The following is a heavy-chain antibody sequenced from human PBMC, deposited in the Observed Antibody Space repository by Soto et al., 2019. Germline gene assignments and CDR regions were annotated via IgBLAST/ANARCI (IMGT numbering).Heavy chain of an antibody. V-gene: IGHV3-11*01. D-gene: IGHD6-13*01. CDR3: AREKIAAADY. Sequence: GGSLRLSCAASELAFSDYYMSWIRQSPGKGLEWVSYTSRGGSTIYSADSVKGRFTISRDNAKNPLYLQMNSLRAEESAGDYCAREKIAAADYWGQGTLVTVSS. CDR2: TSRGGSTI. J-gene: IGHJ4*02. CDR1: ELAFSDYY.